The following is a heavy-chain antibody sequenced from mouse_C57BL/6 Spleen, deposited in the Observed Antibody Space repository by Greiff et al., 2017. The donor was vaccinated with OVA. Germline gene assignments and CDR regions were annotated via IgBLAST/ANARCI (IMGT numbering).Heavy chain of an antibody. J-gene: IGHJ3*01. D-gene: IGHD1-1*01. CDR1: GFTFSDYY. CDR3: AREGNSYYYGSSYVFFAY. Sequence: EVKLVESEGGLLQPGSSMKLSCTASGFTFSDYYMAWVRQVPEKGLEWVANINYDGSSTYYLDSLKSRFIISRDNAKNILYLQMSSLKSEDTATYYCAREGNSYYYGSSYVFFAYWGQGTLVTVSA. V-gene: IGHV5-16*01. CDR2: INYDGSST.